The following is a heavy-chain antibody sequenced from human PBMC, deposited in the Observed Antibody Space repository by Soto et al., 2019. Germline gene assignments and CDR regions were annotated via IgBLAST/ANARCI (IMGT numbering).Heavy chain of an antibody. Sequence: QVQLQESGPGLVKPSQTLSLTCTVSGGSISSGDYYWSWIRQPPGKGLEWIGYIYYSGSTYYNPSLKSRVTTSVDTSKNQFSLKLSSVTAADTAVYYCARGEDVYNLEGYFDYWGQGTLVTVSS. CDR3: ARGEDVYNLEGYFDY. V-gene: IGHV4-30-4*01. CDR1: GGSISSGDYY. D-gene: IGHD1-1*01. CDR2: IYYSGST. J-gene: IGHJ4*02.